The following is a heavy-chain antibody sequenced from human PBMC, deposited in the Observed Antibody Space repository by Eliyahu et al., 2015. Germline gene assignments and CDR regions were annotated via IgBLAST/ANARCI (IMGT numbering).Heavy chain of an antibody. D-gene: IGHD3-10*01. CDR2: IHRGGST. Sequence: EVQLEESGGGLVQPGGSLKLSCAASGFNVGSDYMNWVRLAPGKGLEWVSVIHRGGSTYYADSVKGRFTISRLTSKNTLYLQMNSLRPEDTAVYYCARGGPWFGALFPGMDVWGPGTTVTVSS. CDR3: ARGGPWFGALFPGMDV. CDR1: GFNVGSDY. V-gene: IGHV3-53*04. J-gene: IGHJ6*02.